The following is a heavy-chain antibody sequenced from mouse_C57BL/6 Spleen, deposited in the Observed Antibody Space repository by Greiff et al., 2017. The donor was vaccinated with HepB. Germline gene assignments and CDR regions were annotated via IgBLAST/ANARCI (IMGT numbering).Heavy chain of an antibody. V-gene: IGHV5-4*01. CDR1: GFTFSSYA. J-gene: IGHJ3*01. CDR2: ISDGGSYT. Sequence: EVQRVESGGGLVKPGGSLKLSCAASGFTFSSYAMSWVRQTPEKRLEWVATISDGGSYTYYPDNVKGRFTISRDNAKNNLYLQMSHLKSEDTAMYYCARGGNSFAYWGQGTLVTVSA. D-gene: IGHD2-1*01. CDR3: ARGGNSFAY.